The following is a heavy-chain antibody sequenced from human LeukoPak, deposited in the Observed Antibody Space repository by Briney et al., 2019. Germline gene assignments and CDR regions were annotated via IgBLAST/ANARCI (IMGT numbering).Heavy chain of an antibody. CDR3: AKAERITYYYDSSGYAFDH. CDR1: GFTFSSYA. Sequence: GGSLRLSCAASGFTFSSYAMSWVRQAPGKGLEWVSGISGSGGSTYYADSVKGRFTISRDNSKNTLYLQMNRLRAEDTAVYYCAKAERITYYYDSSGYAFDHWGQGTLVTVSS. D-gene: IGHD3-22*01. CDR2: ISGSGGST. V-gene: IGHV3-23*01. J-gene: IGHJ4*02.